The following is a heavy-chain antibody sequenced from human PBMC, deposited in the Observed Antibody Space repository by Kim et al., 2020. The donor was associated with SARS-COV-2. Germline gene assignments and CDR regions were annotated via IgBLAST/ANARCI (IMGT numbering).Heavy chain of an antibody. CDR3: ARDPAGFDF. Sequence: WKYDYAGSLQNRITIKPDTTKNQFSLQLNAVIPEDTAVYYCARDPAGFDFWGQGTRVTVSS. V-gene: IGHV6-1*01. CDR2: WKY. J-gene: IGHJ3*01.